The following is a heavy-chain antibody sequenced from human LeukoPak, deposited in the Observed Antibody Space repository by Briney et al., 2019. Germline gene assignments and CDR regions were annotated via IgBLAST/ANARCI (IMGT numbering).Heavy chain of an antibody. CDR2: IYPGDSDT. D-gene: IGHD3-10*01. CDR3: ARHPYYYGSGSYLNNWFDP. Sequence: GESLKISCKGSGYSFTSYWIGWVRQMPGKGLEWMGIIYPGDSDTRYSPSFQGQVIISADKSISTAYLQWSSLKASDTAMYYCARHPYYYGSGSYLNNWFDPWGQGTLVTVSS. V-gene: IGHV5-51*01. J-gene: IGHJ5*02. CDR1: GYSFTSYW.